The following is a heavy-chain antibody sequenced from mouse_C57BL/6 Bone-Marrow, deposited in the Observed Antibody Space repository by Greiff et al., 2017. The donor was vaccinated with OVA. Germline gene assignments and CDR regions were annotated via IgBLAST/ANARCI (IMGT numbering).Heavy chain of an antibody. V-gene: IGHV1-72*01. D-gene: IGHD1-1*01. CDR3: AYYGSSYAMDY. CDR2: IYPNSGGT. CDR1: GYTFTSYW. Sequence: QVQLQQPGAELVKPGASVKLSCKASGYTFTSYWMHWVKQRPGRGLEWIGRIYPNSGGTKYNEKFKSKATLTVDKPSSTAYMQLSSLTSEDSAVYYCAYYGSSYAMDYWGQGTSVTVSS. J-gene: IGHJ4*01.